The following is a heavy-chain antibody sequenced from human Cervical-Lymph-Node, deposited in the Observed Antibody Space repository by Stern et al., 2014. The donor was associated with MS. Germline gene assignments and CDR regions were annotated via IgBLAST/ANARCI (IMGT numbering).Heavy chain of an antibody. CDR3: ARDSSSWYAIDY. J-gene: IGHJ4*02. CDR1: GFTFSSYS. Sequence: EVQLVQSGGGLVKPGGSLRLSCAASGFTFSSYSMNWVRQAPGKGLEWVSSISSSSSYIYYADSVKGRFTIPRDNAKNSLYLQMNSLRAEDTAVYYCARDSSSWYAIDYWGQGTLVTVSS. V-gene: IGHV3-21*01. CDR2: ISSSSSYI. D-gene: IGHD6-13*01.